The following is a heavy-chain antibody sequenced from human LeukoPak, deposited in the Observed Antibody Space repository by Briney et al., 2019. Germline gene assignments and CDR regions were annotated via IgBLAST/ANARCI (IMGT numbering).Heavy chain of an antibody. D-gene: IGHD6-25*01. J-gene: IGHJ3*02. CDR3: ARPYAAAPLDAFDI. CDR2: INPNSGGT. Sequence: ASVKVSCKSSGYTFTGYYMHWVRQAAGQGLEWMGWINPNSGGTNYAQKFQGRVTMTRDTSISTAYMELSRLRSDDTAVYYCARPYAAAPLDAFDIWGQGTMVTVSS. CDR1: GYTFTGYY. V-gene: IGHV1-2*02.